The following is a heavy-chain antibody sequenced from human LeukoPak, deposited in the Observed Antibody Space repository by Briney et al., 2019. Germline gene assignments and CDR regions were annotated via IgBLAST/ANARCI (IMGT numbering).Heavy chain of an antibody. J-gene: IGHJ6*02. Sequence: ASVKVSCKASGYTFTSYGISWVRQAPGQGLEWMGWINTNTGNPTYVQGFTGRFVFSLDTSVSTAYLQISSLKAEDTAVYYCADLMVRGARGFYGMDVWGQGTTVTVSS. CDR1: GYTFTSYG. V-gene: IGHV7-4-1*02. CDR2: INTNTGNP. D-gene: IGHD3-10*01. CDR3: ADLMVRGARGFYGMDV.